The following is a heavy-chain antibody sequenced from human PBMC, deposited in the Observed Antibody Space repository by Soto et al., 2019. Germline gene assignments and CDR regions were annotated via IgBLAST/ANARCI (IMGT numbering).Heavy chain of an antibody. CDR1: GESCTSYG. J-gene: IGHJ1*01. V-gene: IGHV5-51*01. Sequence: LGVTVHICWKGAGESCTSYGSRWMRQMPGQGLEWMGIIYPGASDPXYGPSFQGQVTISADKSISSADLQWSSLKASDTAMYSGARNIVTGPPPRGQRTLVTVSS. CDR2: IYPGASDP. D-gene: IGHD1-20*01. CDR3: ARNIVTGPPP.